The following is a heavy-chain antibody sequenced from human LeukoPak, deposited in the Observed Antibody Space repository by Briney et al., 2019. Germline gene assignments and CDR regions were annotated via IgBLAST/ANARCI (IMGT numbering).Heavy chain of an antibody. CDR3: ALMEYNSSIDPIFDS. J-gene: IGHJ4*02. CDR2: IRNRPNGYTT. D-gene: IGHD3-22*01. Sequence: PGGSLRLSCAASEFIFSDHYMDWVRQAPGEGLEWVGRIRNRPNGYTTEYAASAKGRFTVSRDDSKNSLYLQMNSLKTEDTAMYYCALMEYNSSIDPIFDSWGAGTPVTVSS. V-gene: IGHV3-72*01. CDR1: EFIFSDHY.